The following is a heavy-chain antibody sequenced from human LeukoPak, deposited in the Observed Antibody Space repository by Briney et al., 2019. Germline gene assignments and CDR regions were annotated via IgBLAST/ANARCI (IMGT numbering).Heavy chain of an antibody. J-gene: IGHJ6*03. CDR1: GCTFTGYY. CDR2: INPNSGGT. CDR3: ARDRDYDSSGYGYYYMDV. V-gene: IGHV1-2*06. D-gene: IGHD3-22*01. Sequence: ASVKVSCKASGCTFTGYYMHWVRQAPGQGLEWMGRINPNSGGTNYAQKFQGRVTMTRDTSISTAYMELSRLRSDDTAVYYCARDRDYDSSGYGYYYMDVWGKGTTVTVSS.